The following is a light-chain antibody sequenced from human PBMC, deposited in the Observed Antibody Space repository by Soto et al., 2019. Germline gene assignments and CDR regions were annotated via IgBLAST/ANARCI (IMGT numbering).Light chain of an antibody. CDR2: DVS. CDR3: SSKRGSTGV. Sequence: QSALTQPAFVSGSPGQTITISCTGTSSDVGGYDYVSWHQQHPGKAPKLMIYDVSKRPSGVSNRFSGSKSGNTASLTISGLQAEDEADYYCSSKRGSTGVFGTGTQLTVL. V-gene: IGLV2-14*01. CDR1: SSDVGGYDY. J-gene: IGLJ1*01.